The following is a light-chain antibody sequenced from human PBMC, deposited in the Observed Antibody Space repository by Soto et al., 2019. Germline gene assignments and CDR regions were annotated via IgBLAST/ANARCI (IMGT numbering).Light chain of an antibody. J-gene: IGLJ2*01. Sequence: QSVLTQPPSASGSPGQSVTISCPGTSSDVGGYNYVSWYQQHPGKAPKFLIFEVSRRPSGVPDRFSGSKSGNTASLTVSGLQADDEADYYCSSYAGSNNPVIFGGGTKLTVL. V-gene: IGLV2-8*01. CDR2: EVS. CDR1: SSDVGGYNY. CDR3: SSYAGSNNPVI.